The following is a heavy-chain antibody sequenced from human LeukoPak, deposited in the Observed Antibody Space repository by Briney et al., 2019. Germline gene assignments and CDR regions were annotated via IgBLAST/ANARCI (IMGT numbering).Heavy chain of an antibody. V-gene: IGHV3-48*03. CDR3: ARGEGYYYDSSGYY. J-gene: IGHJ4*02. D-gene: IGHD3-22*01. CDR2: ISSSGSTI. Sequence: GGSLRLSCAASGFTFSSYEMNWVRQAPGKGLEWVSYISSSGSTIYYADSVKGRFTISRDNAKNSLYLQMNSLRAEDTAVYYCARGEGYYYDSSGYYWGQGTLVTASS. CDR1: GFTFSSYE.